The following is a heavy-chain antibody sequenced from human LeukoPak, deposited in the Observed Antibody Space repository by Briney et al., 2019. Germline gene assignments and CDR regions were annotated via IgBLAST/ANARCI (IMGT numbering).Heavy chain of an antibody. D-gene: IGHD6-13*01. J-gene: IGHJ4*02. CDR2: IYSIGST. V-gene: IGHV4-31*02. CDR3: ARGRSAAGNFDY. Sequence: WIAYIYSIGSTDYNPSLKSRLAISVDTSKNQFSLKVTSVTAADTAVYYCARGRSAAGNFDYWGQGTLVTVSS.